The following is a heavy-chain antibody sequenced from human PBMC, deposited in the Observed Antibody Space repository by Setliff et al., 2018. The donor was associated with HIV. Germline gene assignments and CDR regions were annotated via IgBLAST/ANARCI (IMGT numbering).Heavy chain of an antibody. CDR3: ATNFSTFDY. Sequence: GSLRLSCVSSTFSLASYSMNWVRQAPGKGLEWVSSISSSGSYIYYADSLQGRFTISRDNADNSLFLQMNNLRLDDTGIYYCATNFSTFDYWGQGALVTVSS. CDR1: TFSLASYS. V-gene: IGHV3-21*04. CDR2: ISSSGSYI. D-gene: IGHD7-27*01. J-gene: IGHJ4*02.